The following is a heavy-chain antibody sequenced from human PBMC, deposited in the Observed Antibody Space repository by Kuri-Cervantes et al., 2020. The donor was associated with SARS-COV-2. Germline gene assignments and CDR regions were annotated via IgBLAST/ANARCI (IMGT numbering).Heavy chain of an antibody. Sequence: GESLKISCAASGFTFSSYAMHWVRQAPGKGLEWVAVIPYDGSNKYYADSVKGRFTISRDNSKNTLYLQMNSLRAEDTAVYYCARDGNYYDSSGLTDYWGQGTLVTVSS. CDR1: GFTFSSYA. CDR2: IPYDGSNK. D-gene: IGHD3-22*01. J-gene: IGHJ4*02. V-gene: IGHV3-30-3*01. CDR3: ARDGNYYDSSGLTDY.